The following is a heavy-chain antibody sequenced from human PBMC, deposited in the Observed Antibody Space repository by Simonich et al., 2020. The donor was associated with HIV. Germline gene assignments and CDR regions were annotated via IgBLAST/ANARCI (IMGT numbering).Heavy chain of an antibody. CDR1: GFTFSSYE. V-gene: IGHV3-48*03. CDR3: ARGGYSKFCDY. D-gene: IGHD5-12*01. Sequence: EVQLVESGGGLVQPGGSLRLSCAASGFTFSSYEMNWVRQAPGKGLEWVAYMSSGDSIIYYADSVKGRFTISRDNAKNSLYLQMSSLRAEDTAVYYCARGGYSKFCDYWGQGTLVTVSS. J-gene: IGHJ4*02. CDR2: MSSGDSII.